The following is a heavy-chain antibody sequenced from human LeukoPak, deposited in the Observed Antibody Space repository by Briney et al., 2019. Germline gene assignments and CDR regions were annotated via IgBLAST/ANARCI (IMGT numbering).Heavy chain of an antibody. J-gene: IGHJ4*02. CDR2: ISSNGGST. CDR1: GFTFGSYM. CDR3: ARYCSGASCYSGVDY. D-gene: IGHD2-15*01. Sequence: GGSLRLSCAASGFTFGSYMMTWVRQPPGRGQEWVSTISSNGGSTYYADSVKGRSTISRDNSKNTLHLQMSSLRAEDTAIYYCARYCSGASCYSGVDYWGQGTLVPVSS. V-gene: IGHV3-23*01.